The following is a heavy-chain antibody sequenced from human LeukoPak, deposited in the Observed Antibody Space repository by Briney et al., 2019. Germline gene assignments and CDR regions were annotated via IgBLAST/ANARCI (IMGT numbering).Heavy chain of an antibody. V-gene: IGHV3-33*01. CDR3: ARGDSGYDLTFDY. CDR2: IWYDGSNK. CDR1: GLTFSSYG. D-gene: IGHD5-12*01. Sequence: GRSLRLSCAASGLTFSSYGMHWVRQAPGKGLEWVAVIWYDGSNKYYADSVKGRFTISRDNSKNTLYLQMNSLRAEDTAVYYCARGDSGYDLTFDYWGQGTLVTVSS. J-gene: IGHJ4*02.